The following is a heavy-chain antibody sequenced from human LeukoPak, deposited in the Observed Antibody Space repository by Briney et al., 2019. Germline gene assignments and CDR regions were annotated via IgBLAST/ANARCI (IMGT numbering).Heavy chain of an antibody. CDR3: ARPGYCSGGSCPRWFDP. CDR2: INHSGST. Sequence: SETLSLTCAVSGGSCSGYYWSWIRQPPGKGLEWIGEINHSGSTNYNPSLKSRVTISVDTSKNQFSLKLSSVTAADTAVYYCARPGYCSGGSCPRWFDPWGQGTLVTVSS. D-gene: IGHD2-15*01. CDR1: GGSCSGYY. V-gene: IGHV4-34*01. J-gene: IGHJ5*02.